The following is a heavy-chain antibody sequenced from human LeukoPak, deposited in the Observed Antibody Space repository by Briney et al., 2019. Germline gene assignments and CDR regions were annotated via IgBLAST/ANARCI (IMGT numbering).Heavy chain of an antibody. Sequence: GGSLRLSCAASGFTFSSYWMHWVRQAPGKGLVWVSRVNSDGSSTSYADSVKGRFTISRDNAKNTLSLQMNSLTAEDTAVYYCAKTPSGYYFESWGQGTLVTVSS. V-gene: IGHV3-74*01. J-gene: IGHJ4*02. CDR3: AKTPSGYYFES. D-gene: IGHD3-10*01. CDR2: VNSDGSST. CDR1: GFTFSSYW.